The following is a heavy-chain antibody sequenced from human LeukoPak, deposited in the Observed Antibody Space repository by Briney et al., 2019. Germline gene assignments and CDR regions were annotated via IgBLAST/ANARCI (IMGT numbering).Heavy chain of an antibody. J-gene: IGHJ3*02. Sequence: SQTLSLTCTVSGGSISIGDYYWSWIRQPPGKGLEWIGYIYYSGSTYCNPSLNSRVTISIDTSKNQFSLKLSSVTAADTAVDYYARERTAVAGTQHAFNIWGQGTMVTVSS. CDR3: ARERTAVAGTQHAFNI. CDR1: GGSISIGDYY. D-gene: IGHD6-19*01. CDR2: IYYSGST. V-gene: IGHV4-30-4*08.